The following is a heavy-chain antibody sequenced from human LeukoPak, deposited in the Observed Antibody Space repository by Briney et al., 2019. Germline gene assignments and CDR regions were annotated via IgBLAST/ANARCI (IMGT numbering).Heavy chain of an antibody. Sequence: SETLSLTCTVSSCSISTSNYYWVWVRQPPGKALEWSVNSFYTGSTYDSPALNSRITISLNTSSNQFPLRRNSVAAADTALHYCVQSNGPGLIDIWRQGRMVSVSS. V-gene: IGHV4-39*06. CDR2: SFYTGST. CDR3: VQSNGPGLIDI. J-gene: IGHJ3*02. D-gene: IGHD2-8*01. CDR1: SCSISTSNYY.